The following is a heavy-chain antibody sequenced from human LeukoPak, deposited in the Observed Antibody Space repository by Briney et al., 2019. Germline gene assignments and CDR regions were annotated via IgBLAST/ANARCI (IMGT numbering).Heavy chain of an antibody. V-gene: IGHV3-7*01. CDR1: GFTFSSYS. CDR3: AREDALGYCSSTSCYSPDY. CDR2: IKQDGSEK. J-gene: IGHJ4*02. Sequence: GGSLRLSCAASGFTFSSYSMNWVRQAPGKGLEWVANIKQDGSEKYYVDSVKGRLTISRDNAKNSLYLQMNSLRAEDTAVYYCAREDALGYCSSTSCYSPDYWGQGTLVTVSS. D-gene: IGHD2-2*02.